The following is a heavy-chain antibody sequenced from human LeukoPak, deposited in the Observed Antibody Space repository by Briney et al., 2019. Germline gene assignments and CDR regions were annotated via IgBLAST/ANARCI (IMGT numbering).Heavy chain of an antibody. J-gene: IGHJ5*02. CDR3: AREPPYYGSGSYTYNWFDP. V-gene: IGHV4-4*07. D-gene: IGHD3-10*01. CDR2: IYTSGST. Sequence: SETLSLTCTVSGGSISSYYWSWIRQPAGKGLEWIGRIYTSGSTNYNPSLKSRVTMSVDTSKNQFSLKLSSVTAADTAVYYCAREPPYYGSGSYTYNWFDPWGRGTLVTVSS. CDR1: GGSISSYY.